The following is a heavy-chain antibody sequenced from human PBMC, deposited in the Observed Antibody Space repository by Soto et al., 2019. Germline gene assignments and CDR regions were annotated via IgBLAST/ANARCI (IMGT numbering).Heavy chain of an antibody. V-gene: IGHV1-8*01. CDR2: MNPNSGNT. CDR3: ARDFDTIGYYFFDF. Sequence: ASVKVSCKASGYTFTSYDINWVRQATGQGLEWMGWMNPNSGNTGYAQKFQGRVTMTGNTSISTAYMELSSLRSEDTAVYYCARDFDTIGYYFFDFWGQGTLVTVSS. CDR1: GYTFTSYD. D-gene: IGHD3-22*01. J-gene: IGHJ4*02.